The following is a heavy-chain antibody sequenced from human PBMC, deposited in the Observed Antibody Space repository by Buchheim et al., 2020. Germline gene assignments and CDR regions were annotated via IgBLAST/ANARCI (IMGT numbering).Heavy chain of an antibody. CDR1: GYTFTSYG. V-gene: IGHV1-18*01. Sequence: QLVESGAEVKKPGASVKVSCKASGYTFTSYGIGWVRQAPGQGLEWMGWISTYNGNTDYAQKFQGRVTMSTEPYTSTADMELRSLRSDDTAVYYCARRPEVHYWYFDLWGRGTL. J-gene: IGHJ2*01. D-gene: IGHD1-1*01. CDR3: ARRPEVHYWYFDL. CDR2: ISTYNGNT.